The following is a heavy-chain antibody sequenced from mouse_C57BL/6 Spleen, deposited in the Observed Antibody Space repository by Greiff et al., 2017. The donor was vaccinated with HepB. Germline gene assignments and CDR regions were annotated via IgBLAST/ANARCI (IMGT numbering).Heavy chain of an antibody. CDR2: ISDGGSYT. CDR1: GFTFSSYA. J-gene: IGHJ3*01. Sequence: DVHLVESGGGLVKPGGSLKLSCAASGFTFSSYAMSWVRQTPEKRLEWVATISDGGSYTYYPDNVKGRFTISRDNAKNNLYLQMSHLKSEDTAMYYCARVYYGYGFAYWGQGTLVTVSA. D-gene: IGHD2-2*01. CDR3: ARVYYGYGFAY. V-gene: IGHV5-4*01.